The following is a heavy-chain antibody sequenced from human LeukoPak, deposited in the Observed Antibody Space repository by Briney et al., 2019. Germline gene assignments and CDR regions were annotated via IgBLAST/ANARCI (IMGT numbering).Heavy chain of an antibody. J-gene: IGHJ4*02. V-gene: IGHV3-21*01. CDR2: INRSGSYI. CDR3: ARYWDGSGSSLDY. CDR1: GFIFSTYS. D-gene: IGHD3-10*01. Sequence: GGSLRLYCAASGFIFSTYSMNWGRQAPGKGLEWVSSINRSGSYIFYADSVKGRFTISRDNAQNSLYLQMNRLRGEDTAVYYCARYWDGSGSSLDYWGQGTLVTVSS.